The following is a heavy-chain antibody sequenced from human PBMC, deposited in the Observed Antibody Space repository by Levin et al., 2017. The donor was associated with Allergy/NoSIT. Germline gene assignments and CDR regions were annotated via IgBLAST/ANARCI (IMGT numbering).Heavy chain of an antibody. CDR2: IYYSGST. D-gene: IGHD5-18*01. CDR1: GGSIGSSY. CDR3: ARHEEYSYGYAFDI. V-gene: IGHV4-59*08. Sequence: SQTLSLTCTVSGGSIGSSYWSWIRQPPGKGLEWIGYIYYSGSTNYNPSLKSRVTISVDTSKNQFSLNLRSVTTADTAVYYCARHEEYSYGYAFDIWGQGTMVTVSS. J-gene: IGHJ3*02.